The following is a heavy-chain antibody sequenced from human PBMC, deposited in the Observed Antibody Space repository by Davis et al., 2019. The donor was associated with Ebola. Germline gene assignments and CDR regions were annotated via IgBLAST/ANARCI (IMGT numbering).Heavy chain of an antibody. CDR1: GFTFSDYA. CDR3: VRDSWVGGFVGGWFDS. D-gene: IGHD3-16*02. CDR2: IWLDGSNE. V-gene: IGHV3-33*01. Sequence: PGGSLRLSCAASGFTFSDYAMHWVRQAPGKGLEWVAVIWLDGSNEYYADSVKGRFTISRDNAKNTVDLQMNSLRAEDTAVYYCVRDSWVGGFVGGWFDSWGQGTLVTVSS. J-gene: IGHJ5*01.